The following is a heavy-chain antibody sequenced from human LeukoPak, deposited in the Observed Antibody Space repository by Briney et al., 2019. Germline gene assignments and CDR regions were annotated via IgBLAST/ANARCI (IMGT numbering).Heavy chain of an antibody. D-gene: IGHD3/OR15-3a*01. CDR2: IKLDGTQK. CDR3: TRDFWTDY. Sequence: GGSLRLSCAASEFTFSTYAMHWVRQAPGKGLEWVANIKLDGTQKNYIQSVRGRFTISRDNARNFLYLQLSSLRAEDTAVYYCTRDFWTDYWGQGTLVTVSS. J-gene: IGHJ4*02. CDR1: EFTFSTYA. V-gene: IGHV3-7*01.